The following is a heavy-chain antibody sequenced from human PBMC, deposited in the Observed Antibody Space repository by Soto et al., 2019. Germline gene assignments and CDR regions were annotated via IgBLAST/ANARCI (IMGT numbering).Heavy chain of an antibody. Sequence: GGWRRLSCAASGFTFRSYSMNWVRQAPGKGLEWVSYISSSNRTINYADSVKGRFIISRDNAKNSLYLQMHSLRDEDTAVYYCAREGWPLLQTGMDVWGQGTTVTVSS. D-gene: IGHD2-15*01. V-gene: IGHV3-48*02. CDR1: GFTFRSYS. J-gene: IGHJ6*02. CDR2: ISSSNRTI. CDR3: AREGWPLLQTGMDV.